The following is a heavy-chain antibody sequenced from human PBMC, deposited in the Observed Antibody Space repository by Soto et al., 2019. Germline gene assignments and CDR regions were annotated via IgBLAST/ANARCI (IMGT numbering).Heavy chain of an antibody. CDR1: GFTFSSYA. J-gene: IGHJ6*02. V-gene: IGHV3-30-3*01. D-gene: IGHD1-1*01. Sequence: QVQLVESGGGVVQPGRSLRLSCAASGFTFSSYAMHWVRQAPGKGLEWVAVISYDGSNKYYADSVKGRFTISRDNSKNTLHLQMNSLRAEDTAVYYCARDGTTGALGYFGYYYYGMDVWGQGTTVTVSS. CDR3: ARDGTTGALGYFGYYYYGMDV. CDR2: ISYDGSNK.